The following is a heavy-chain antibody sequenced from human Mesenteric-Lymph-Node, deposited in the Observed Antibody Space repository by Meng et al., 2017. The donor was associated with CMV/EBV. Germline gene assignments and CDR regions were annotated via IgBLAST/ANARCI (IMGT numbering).Heavy chain of an antibody. CDR2: TNTYNGNT. Sequence: CKASGYTCTSYGISWVRQAPGQGREWMGWTNTYNGNTNYAQKFQGRVTMTTDTSTSTAYMEVRSLKSDDSAVYYCARSLSPDYFDYWGQGTLVTVSS. J-gene: IGHJ4*02. CDR1: GYTCTSYG. CDR3: ARSLSPDYFDY. V-gene: IGHV1-18*01.